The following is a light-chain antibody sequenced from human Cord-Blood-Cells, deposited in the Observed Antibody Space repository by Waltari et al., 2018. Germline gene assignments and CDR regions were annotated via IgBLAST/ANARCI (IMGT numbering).Light chain of an antibody. V-gene: IGLV2-23*01. CDR1: SSDVGRYNL. CDR2: EGS. Sequence: QSALTQPASVSGSPGQSLTISCTGTSSDVGRYNLVSWYQHHPGKAPKLMIYEGSKRPSGVSNRFSGSKSGNTASLTISGLQAEDEADYYCCSYAGSSTWVFGGGTKLTVL. CDR3: CSYAGSSTWV. J-gene: IGLJ3*02.